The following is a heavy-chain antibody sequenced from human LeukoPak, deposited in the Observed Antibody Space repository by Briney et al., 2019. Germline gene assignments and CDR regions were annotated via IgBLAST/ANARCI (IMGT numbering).Heavy chain of an antibody. D-gene: IGHD1-26*01. CDR1: GGSISSYY. CDR3: ARDDGSYSDY. V-gene: IGHV4-59*01. CDR2: IYYSGST. J-gene: IGHJ4*02. Sequence: PSETLSLTCTVSGGSISSYYWSWIRQPPGKGLEWIGYIYYSGSTNYNPPLKNRVTISVDTSKNQFSLKLSSVTAADTAVYYCARDDGSYSDYWGQGTLVTVS.